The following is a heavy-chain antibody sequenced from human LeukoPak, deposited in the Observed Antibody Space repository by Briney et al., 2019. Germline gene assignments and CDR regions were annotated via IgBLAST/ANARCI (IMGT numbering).Heavy chain of an antibody. V-gene: IGHV3-53*01. Sequence: GGSLRLSCAASGFTVTNKYMTWVRQAPGKGLEWVSFIYDSGATYYADSVKGRFTISRDNSRDTLYLQMNSLRAEDTAVCYCAGAGGYYSGGFDYWGQGTLVTVSS. J-gene: IGHJ4*02. CDR1: GFTVTNKY. D-gene: IGHD3-22*01. CDR2: IYDSGAT. CDR3: AGAGGYYSGGFDY.